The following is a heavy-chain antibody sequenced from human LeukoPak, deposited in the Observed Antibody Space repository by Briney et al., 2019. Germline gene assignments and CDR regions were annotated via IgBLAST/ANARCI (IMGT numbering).Heavy chain of an antibody. CDR1: GFTFSSYA. Sequence: PGGSLRLSCAASGFTFSSYAMSWVRQAPGKGLEWVSAISGSGGSPHYADSVKGRFTISRDNSKNTLYLQMNSLRAEDTAVYYCAKDSWYYDILTGYYHFDYWGQGTLVTVSS. CDR3: AKDSWYYDILTGYYHFDY. J-gene: IGHJ4*02. V-gene: IGHV3-23*01. CDR2: ISGSGGSP. D-gene: IGHD3-9*01.